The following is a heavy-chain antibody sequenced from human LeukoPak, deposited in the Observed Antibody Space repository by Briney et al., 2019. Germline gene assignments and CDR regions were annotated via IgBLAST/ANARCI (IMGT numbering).Heavy chain of an antibody. CDR1: GGSISSGSYY. CDR2: IYTSGST. V-gene: IGHV4-61*02. CDR3: ARDLTYYYDSSGYIMDAFDI. D-gene: IGHD3-22*01. Sequence: SQTLSLTCTVSGGSISSGSYYWSWIRQPAGKGLEWIGRIYTSGSTSYNPSLKSRVTISVDTSKNQFSLKLSSVTAADTAVYYCARDLTYYYDSSGYIMDAFDIWGQGTMVTVSS. J-gene: IGHJ3*02.